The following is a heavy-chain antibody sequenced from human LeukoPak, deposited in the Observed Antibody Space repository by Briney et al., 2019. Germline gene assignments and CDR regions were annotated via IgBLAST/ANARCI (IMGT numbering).Heavy chain of an antibody. CDR3: ARALLYQYYYYMDV. CDR2: ISSSGSTI. CDR1: GFTFSSYE. V-gene: IGHV3-48*03. J-gene: IGHJ6*03. D-gene: IGHD2-2*02. Sequence: GGSLRLSCAASGFTFSSYEMNWVRQAPGKGLEWVSYISSSGSTIYYADSVKGRFTISRDNAKNSLYLQMNSLRAEDTAVYYCARALLYQYYYYMDVWGKGTTVTISS.